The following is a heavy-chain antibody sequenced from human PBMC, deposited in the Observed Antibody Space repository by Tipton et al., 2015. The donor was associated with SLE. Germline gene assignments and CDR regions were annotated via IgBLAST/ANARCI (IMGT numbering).Heavy chain of an antibody. CDR1: GGSISSSNW. D-gene: IGHD3-3*01. CDR2: IYHSGST. CDR3: ARGGPIRFLEWLRGYFDY. J-gene: IGHJ4*02. V-gene: IGHV4-4*02. Sequence: GSLRLSCAVSGGSISSSNWWSWVRQPPGKGLEWIGSIYHSGSTYYNPSLKSRVTISVDTSKNQFSLRLSSVTAADTAVYYCARGGPIRFLEWLRGYFDYWGQGTLVTVSS.